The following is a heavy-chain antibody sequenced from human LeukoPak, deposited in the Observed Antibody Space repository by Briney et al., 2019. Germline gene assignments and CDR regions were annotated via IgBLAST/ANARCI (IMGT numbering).Heavy chain of an antibody. J-gene: IGHJ5*02. CDR2: IHHSGRT. Sequence: PSETLSLTCDVYGGSVSGYYWSWIRQPPGKGLEWIGEIHHSGRTNYNPSLKSRVTISVDTSKNQFSLKLSSVTAADTAVYYCARDGHYDFWSGYYPARFDPWGQGTLVTVSS. CDR3: ARDGHYDFWSGYYPARFDP. CDR1: GGSVSGYY. D-gene: IGHD3-3*01. V-gene: IGHV4-34*01.